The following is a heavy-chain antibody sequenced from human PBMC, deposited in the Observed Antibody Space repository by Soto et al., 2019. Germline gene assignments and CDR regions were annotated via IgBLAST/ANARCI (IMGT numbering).Heavy chain of an antibody. Sequence: QVQLVESGGGVVQPGKSLRLSCAASGFIFSDYGIHWVRQAPGKGLEWVALIWYDGSKKYYADSVKGRWTVSRDNIDSTLYLEMNSLRVEDSAVYYCAREGAVAGSQDFWGQGTLVTVSS. V-gene: IGHV3-33*01. CDR1: GFIFSDYG. CDR2: IWYDGSKK. CDR3: AREGAVAGSQDF. D-gene: IGHD6-19*01. J-gene: IGHJ4*02.